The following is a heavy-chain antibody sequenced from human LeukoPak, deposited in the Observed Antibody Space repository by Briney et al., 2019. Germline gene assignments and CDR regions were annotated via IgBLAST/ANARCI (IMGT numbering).Heavy chain of an antibody. CDR3: ARDQDGYNLFDI. J-gene: IGHJ4*02. D-gene: IGHD5-24*01. CDR2: IWYDESEK. V-gene: IGHV3-33*01. Sequence: PGTSLRLSCTASGFTFGIYGMHWVRQAPGKGLEWVAIIWYDESEKYYADSVKGRLTISRDNSKNTLYLEMNSLKTEDTAIYYCARDQDGYNLFDIWGQGTLVIVSS. CDR1: GFTFGIYG.